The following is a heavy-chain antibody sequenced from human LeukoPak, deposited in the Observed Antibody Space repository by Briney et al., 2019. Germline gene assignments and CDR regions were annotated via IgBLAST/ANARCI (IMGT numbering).Heavy chain of an antibody. Sequence: GGSLRLSCAASGFTFSSYWMHWVRQAPGKGLVWVSRINSDGSSTSYADSVKGRFTISRGNAKNTLYLQVNSLRAEDTAVYYCARVSQLGKSYYFDYWGQGTLVTVSS. J-gene: IGHJ4*02. V-gene: IGHV3-74*01. CDR1: GFTFSSYW. CDR3: ARVSQLGKSYYFDY. CDR2: INSDGSST. D-gene: IGHD6-13*01.